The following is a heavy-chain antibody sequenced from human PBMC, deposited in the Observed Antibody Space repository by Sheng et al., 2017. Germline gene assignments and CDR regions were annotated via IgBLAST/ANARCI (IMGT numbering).Heavy chain of an antibody. CDR1: GFTFNHYW. CDR2: IKPDGSAI. CDR3: VRDWNSDWSPLDY. Sequence: EVQLVESGGGLVQPGGSLRLSCAASGFTFNHYWMTWVRQAPGKGLEWVANIKPDGSAIYYLDSVKGRFTISRDNAKNSLYLQMSSLRAEDTAVYYCVRDWNSDWSPLDYWGQGTLVTVSS. D-gene: IGHD6-19*01. V-gene: IGHV3-7*01. J-gene: IGHJ4*02.